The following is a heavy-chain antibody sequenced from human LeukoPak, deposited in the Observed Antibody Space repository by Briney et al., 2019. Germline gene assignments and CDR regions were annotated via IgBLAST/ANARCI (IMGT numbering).Heavy chain of an antibody. CDR1: GFTFSNYA. V-gene: IGHV3-23*01. CDR3: ARNEAGYHYYIDV. Sequence: GGSLRLSCAASGFTFSNYAMIWVRQAPGKGLECVSTINGEMNFKYYADSVKGRFTISRDNSKNTLYLHMSNVRPEDTATYYCARNEAGYHYYIDVWGKGTTVTVSS. D-gene: IGHD1-14*01. J-gene: IGHJ6*03. CDR2: INGEMNFK.